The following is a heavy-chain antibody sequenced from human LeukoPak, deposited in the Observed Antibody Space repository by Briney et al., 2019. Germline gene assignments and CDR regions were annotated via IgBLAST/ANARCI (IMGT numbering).Heavy chain of an antibody. CDR3: ARGLADHYCSSTSCHGAFDY. Sequence: GASVKVSCKASGYTFTSYGINWVRQATGQGLEWMGWMNPNSGNTGYAQKFQGRVTITRNTSISTAYMELSSLRSEDTAVYYCARGLADHYCSSTSCHGAFDYWGQGTLVTVSS. J-gene: IGHJ4*02. V-gene: IGHV1-8*03. D-gene: IGHD2-2*01. CDR2: MNPNSGNT. CDR1: GYTFTSYG.